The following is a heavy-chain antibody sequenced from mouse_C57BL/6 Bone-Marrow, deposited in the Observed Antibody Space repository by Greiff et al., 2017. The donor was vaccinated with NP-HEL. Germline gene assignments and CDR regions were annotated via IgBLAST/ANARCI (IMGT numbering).Heavy chain of an antibody. Sequence: EVQLQQSGPELVKPGASVKISCKASGYTFTDYYMNWVKQSHGKSLEWIGDINPNNGGTSYNQKFKGKATLTVDKSSSTAYMELRSLTSEDSAVYYCARGDLSGYYYAMDYWGQGTSVTVSS. CDR2: INPNNGGT. CDR1: GYTFTDYY. J-gene: IGHJ4*01. V-gene: IGHV1-26*01. D-gene: IGHD3-1*01. CDR3: ARGDLSGYYYAMDY.